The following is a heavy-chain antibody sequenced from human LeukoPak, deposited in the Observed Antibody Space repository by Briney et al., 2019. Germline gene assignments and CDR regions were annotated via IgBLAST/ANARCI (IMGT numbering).Heavy chain of an antibody. J-gene: IGHJ4*02. V-gene: IGHV1-46*01. D-gene: IGHD3-22*01. CDR2: INPSGGST. CDR3: ASEAATDDSSGYYFDY. CDR1: GYTFTSYY. Sequence: GASVKVSCKASGYTFTSYYMHWVRQAPGQGLEWMGIINPSGGSTSYAQKFQGRVTMTRDTSTSTVYMELSSPRSEDTAVYYCASEAATDDSSGYYFDYWGQGTLVTVSS.